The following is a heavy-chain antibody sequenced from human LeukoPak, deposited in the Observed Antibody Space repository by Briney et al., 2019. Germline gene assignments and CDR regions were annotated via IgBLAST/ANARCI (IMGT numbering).Heavy chain of an antibody. CDR3: ARHRDDSSGYYLDY. CDR2: IHYSGST. Sequence: SETLSLTCTVSGGSISSYYWSWIRQPPGKGLEWIGYIHYSGSTNYNPSLKSRVTISVDTSKNQFSLKLSSVTAADTAVYYCARHRDDSSGYYLDYWGQGTLVTVSS. D-gene: IGHD3-22*01. CDR1: GGSISSYY. J-gene: IGHJ4*02. V-gene: IGHV4-59*08.